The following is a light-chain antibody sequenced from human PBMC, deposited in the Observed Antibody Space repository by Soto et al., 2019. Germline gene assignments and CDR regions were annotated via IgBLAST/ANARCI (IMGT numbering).Light chain of an antibody. J-gene: IGKJ4*01. Sequence: EIVLTQSPATLSLSPGERATLSCRASQSVDRDLGWFQQKPGQAPRLLIFDASNRAPGVPSRFSGSGSGTDFTLSLSSLEPDDFAVYYCQQRYNGLPFSGATNVEIK. V-gene: IGKV3-11*01. CDR3: QQRYNGLP. CDR2: DAS. CDR1: QSVDRD.